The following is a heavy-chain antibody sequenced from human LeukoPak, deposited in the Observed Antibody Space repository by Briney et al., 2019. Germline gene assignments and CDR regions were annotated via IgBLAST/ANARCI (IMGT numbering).Heavy chain of an antibody. CDR1: GGSISSGSYY. V-gene: IGHV4-61*02. Sequence: SETLSLTCTVSGGSISSGSYYWNWIRQPAGKGLEWIGRIYTSGSTSYNPSLKSRVTISVDTSKNQFSMQLSSVTAADTAVYYCARGLHGYTYGYVPWELYYYMDVWGKGTTVTISS. CDR3: ARGLHGYTYGYVPWELYYYMDV. CDR2: IYTSGST. D-gene: IGHD5-18*01. J-gene: IGHJ6*03.